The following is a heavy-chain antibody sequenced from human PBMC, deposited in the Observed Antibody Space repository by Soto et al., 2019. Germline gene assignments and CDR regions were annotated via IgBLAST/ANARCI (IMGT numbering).Heavy chain of an antibody. Sequence: GGSLRLSCAASRFTFSDYYMSWIRQAPGKGLEWVSYISSSGSTIYYADSVKGRFTISRDNAENSLYLQMNSLRAEDTAVYYWEREGTVSTIGYFDYWGQGTLVTVSS. CDR2: ISSSGSTI. CDR1: RFTFSDYY. J-gene: IGHJ4*02. V-gene: IGHV3-11*01. D-gene: IGHD4-4*01. CDR3: EREGTVSTIGYFDY.